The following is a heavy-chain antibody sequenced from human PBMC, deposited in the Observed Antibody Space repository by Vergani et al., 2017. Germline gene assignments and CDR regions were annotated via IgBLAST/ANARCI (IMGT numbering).Heavy chain of an antibody. CDR2: IYTSGST. CDR1: GGSISSYY. V-gene: IGHV4-4*07. J-gene: IGHJ4*02. Sequence: QVQLQESGPGLVKTSETLSLTCTVSGGSISSYYWSWLRQPAGKGLEWIGRIYTSGSTNYNPPFKIRVTMSVETSKKQFAPTLSSVAAAVPAGYYCGRSCSRVDFSFCYWGQG. D-gene: IGHD3/OR15-3a*01. CDR3: GRSCSRVDFSFCY.